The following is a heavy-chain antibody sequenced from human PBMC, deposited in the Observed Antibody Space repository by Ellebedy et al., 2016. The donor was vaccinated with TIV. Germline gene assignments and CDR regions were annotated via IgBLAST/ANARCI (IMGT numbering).Heavy chain of an antibody. V-gene: IGHV3-21*01. J-gene: IGHJ4*02. CDR1: GFTFSGYY. Sequence: GESLKISCAASGFTFSGYYMSWFRQSPGKGLEWVSSISSRSSYIFYADSVKGRFIISRDNAKNSLYLQMNGLRAEDTAVYYCTRDPPGDYLTYFDYWGQGNLVTVSS. CDR3: TRDPPGDYLTYFDY. CDR2: ISSRSSYI. D-gene: IGHD4-17*01.